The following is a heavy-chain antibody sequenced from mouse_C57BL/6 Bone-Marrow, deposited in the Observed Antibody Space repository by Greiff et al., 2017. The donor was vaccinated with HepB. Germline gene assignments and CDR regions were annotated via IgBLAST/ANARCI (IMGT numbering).Heavy chain of an antibody. Sequence: QVQLQQSGPGLVQPSQSLSITCTVSGFSLTSYGVHWVRQSPGKGLEWLGVIWSGGSTDYNAAFISRLSISKDNSKSQVFFKMNSLQAEDTAIYYCARSTVLYWYFDVWGTGTTVTVSS. CDR1: GFSLTSYG. V-gene: IGHV2-2*01. J-gene: IGHJ1*03. CDR2: IWSGGST. D-gene: IGHD1-1*01. CDR3: ARSTVLYWYFDV.